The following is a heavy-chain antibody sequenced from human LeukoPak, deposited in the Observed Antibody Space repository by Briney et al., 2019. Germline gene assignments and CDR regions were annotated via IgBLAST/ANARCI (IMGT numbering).Heavy chain of an antibody. D-gene: IGHD5-18*01. CDR3: ARASSTLRGYSYGWRP. CDR1: GFTFSSYS. Sequence: GGSLRLSCAASGFTFSSYSMNWVRQAPGKGLERVSSISSSSSYIYYADSVKGRFTISRDNAKNSLYLQMNSLRAEDTAVYYCARASSTLRGYSYGWRPWGQGTLVTVSS. CDR2: ISSSSSYI. J-gene: IGHJ5*02. V-gene: IGHV3-21*01.